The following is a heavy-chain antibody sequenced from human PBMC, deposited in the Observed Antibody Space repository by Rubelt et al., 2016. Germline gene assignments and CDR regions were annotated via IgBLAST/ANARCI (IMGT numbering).Heavy chain of an antibody. D-gene: IGHD2-2*01. J-gene: IGHJ6*02. V-gene: IGHV3-33*08. CDR3: ARDLRPSSSTRESGYYYGMDV. CDR2: IWYDGSNN. Sequence: VQLVESGGGLVQPGGSLRLSCAASGFTFSSYGMHWVRQAPGKGLEWVAVIWYDGSNNYYADSVKGRFPLSRDNSKKTLYLQMNSLGAEATAVYYCARDLRPSSSTRESGYYYGMDVWGQGTTVTVSS. CDR1: GFTFSSYG.